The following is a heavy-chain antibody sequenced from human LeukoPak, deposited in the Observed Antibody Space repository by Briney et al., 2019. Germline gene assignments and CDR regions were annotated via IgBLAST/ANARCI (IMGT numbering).Heavy chain of an antibody. CDR3: ARDRLVVPAMAYYYYMDV. CDR1: GGSISSYY. J-gene: IGHJ6*03. Sequence: PSETLSLTXTVSGGSISSYYWSWIRQPPGKGLEWIGYIYYSGSTNYNPSLKRRVTISVDTSKNQFSLKLSSVTAADTAVYYCARDRLVVPAMAYYYYMDVWGKGTTVTVSS. D-gene: IGHD2-2*01. V-gene: IGHV4-59*01. CDR2: IYYSGST.